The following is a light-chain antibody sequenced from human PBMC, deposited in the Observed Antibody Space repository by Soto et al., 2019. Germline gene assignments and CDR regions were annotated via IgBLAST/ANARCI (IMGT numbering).Light chain of an antibody. V-gene: IGKV1-39*01. J-gene: IGKJ1*01. CDR1: QNIDTY. Sequence: DIQMTQSPSSLSASVGDRVTITCRASQNIDTYLNWYLQKPGQAPKLLIYSAYSLQSGVSQRFSGDGSGTDFTLTISSLQPEDFATYYCQQSYNFPRTFGQGTTV. CDR3: QQSYNFPRT. CDR2: SAY.